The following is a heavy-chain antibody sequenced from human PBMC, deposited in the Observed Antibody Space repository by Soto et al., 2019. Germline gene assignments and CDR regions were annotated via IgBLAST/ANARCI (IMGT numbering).Heavy chain of an antibody. V-gene: IGHV3-23*01. CDR2: ISDPGTST. Sequence: PVGSLRLSCAASGFTFGNYAMNWVRQAPGKGLEWISSISDPGTSTYYANSVKGRFSMSRDNSKNTLFLQMNRLRADDTAVYFCAKSLMTPSDAFDLWGRGTLVTVSS. CDR1: GFTFGNYA. CDR3: AKSLMTPSDAFDL. J-gene: IGHJ3*01.